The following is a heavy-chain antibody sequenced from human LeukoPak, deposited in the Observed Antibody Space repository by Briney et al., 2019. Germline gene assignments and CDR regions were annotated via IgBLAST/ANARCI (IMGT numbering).Heavy chain of an antibody. J-gene: IGHJ4*02. CDR3: ARDPGSYRSDY. CDR2: ISTYKNNT. CDR1: GYTFTSYG. D-gene: IGHD3-16*02. Sequence: GASVKVSCKASGYTFTSYGISWVRQAPGQGIEWMGWISTYKNNTNYAQKLQGRVTMTTDTSTSTAYMELRSLRSDDTAVYYCARDPGSYRSDYWGQGTLVTVSS. V-gene: IGHV1-18*01.